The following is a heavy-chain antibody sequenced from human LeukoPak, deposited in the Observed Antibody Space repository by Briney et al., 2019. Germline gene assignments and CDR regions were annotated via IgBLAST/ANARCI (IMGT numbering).Heavy chain of an antibody. J-gene: IGHJ4*02. Sequence: SGTLSLTCAVSGGSISSSNWWSWVRQPPGKGLEWIGEIYHSGSTNYNPSLKSRVTISVDKSKNQFSLKLSSVTAADTAVYYCARDYYDSSGYHLDYWGQGTLVTVSS. CDR1: GGSISSSNW. CDR3: ARDYYDSSGYHLDY. D-gene: IGHD3-22*01. V-gene: IGHV4-4*02. CDR2: IYHSGST.